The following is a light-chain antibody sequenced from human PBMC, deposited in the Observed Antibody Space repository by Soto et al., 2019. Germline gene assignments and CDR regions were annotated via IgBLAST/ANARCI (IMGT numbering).Light chain of an antibody. CDR2: GAS. CDR1: QSVSGN. V-gene: IGKV3-15*01. CDR3: QQYNNWLIT. J-gene: IGKJ5*01. Sequence: EIVMTQSPATLSVSPGESATLSCRASQSVSGNLAWYQQKPGQAPRLLIYGASTRATGIPARFSGSGSGTEFTLNISSLQSEDFAVSYCQQYNNWLITFGQGTRLEIK.